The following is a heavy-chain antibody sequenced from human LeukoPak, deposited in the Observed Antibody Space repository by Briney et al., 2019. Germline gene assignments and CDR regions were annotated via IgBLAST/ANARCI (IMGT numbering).Heavy chain of an antibody. CDR1: GGSISSGGYS. V-gene: IGHV4-30-2*01. Sequence: SETLSLTCAVSGGSISSGGYSWSWIRQPPGKGLEWIGYIYHSGSTYYNPSLKSRVTTSVDRSRNQFSLKLSSVTAADTAVYYCARDRAWGAFDLWGRGTLVTVSS. CDR3: ARDRAWGAFDL. CDR2: IYHSGST. J-gene: IGHJ2*01. D-gene: IGHD3-16*01.